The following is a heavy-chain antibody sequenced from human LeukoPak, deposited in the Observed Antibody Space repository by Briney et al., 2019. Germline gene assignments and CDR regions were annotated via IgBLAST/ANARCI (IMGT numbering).Heavy chain of an antibody. CDR3: ARSFYDYVWGSYRPTPYYFDY. D-gene: IGHD3-16*02. CDR2: IYYSGST. CDR1: GGSISSSSYY. Sequence: SETLSLTCTVSGGSISSSSYYWGWIRQPPGKRLEWIGSIYYSGSTYYNPSLKSRVTISVDTSKNQFSLKLSSVTAADTAVYYCARSFYDYVWGSYRPTPYYFDYWGQGTLVTVSS. V-gene: IGHV4-39*07. J-gene: IGHJ4*02.